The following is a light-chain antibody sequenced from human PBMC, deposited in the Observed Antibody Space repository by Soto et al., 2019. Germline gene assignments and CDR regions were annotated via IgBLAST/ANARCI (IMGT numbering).Light chain of an antibody. CDR2: DAS. V-gene: IGKV3-11*01. Sequence: EIVLTQSPGTLSSFPGDRVTLSCRASQSVSSYLAWYQQKPGQAPRLLIYDASNRATGIPARFSGSGSGPDFTLTISSLEPEDFAVYYCQQRSNWLFGQGTRLEIK. CDR3: QQRSNWL. J-gene: IGKJ5*01. CDR1: QSVSSY.